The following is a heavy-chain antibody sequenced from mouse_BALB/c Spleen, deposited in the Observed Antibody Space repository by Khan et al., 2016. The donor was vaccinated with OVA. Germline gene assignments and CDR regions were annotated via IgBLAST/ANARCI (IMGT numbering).Heavy chain of an antibody. D-gene: IGHD2-14*01. CDR1: GYTFTTAG. Sequence: QVQLKQSGPELKKPGETVRISCKASGYTFTTAGIQWVQQMPGKGLKWIGWINTHSGVPKYAEDFKGRFAFSVDISVNTAYLLITNLTNEDTATYLCGRGGAAYYRNDGGAMEYWGQGTSVTVSS. CDR2: INTHSGVP. J-gene: IGHJ4*01. CDR3: GRGGAAYYRNDGGAMEY. V-gene: IGHV9-4*02.